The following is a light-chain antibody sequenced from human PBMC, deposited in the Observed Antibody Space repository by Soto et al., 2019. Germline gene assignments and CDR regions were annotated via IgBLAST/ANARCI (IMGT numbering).Light chain of an antibody. CDR2: AVS. V-gene: IGKV1-39*01. J-gene: IGKJ5*01. CDR3: QQTYSIPIT. CDR1: QSISTY. Sequence: DIQMTQSPSSLSASVGDRVTITCRASQSISTYLYWYQQKPGKAPKVLIYAVSSLQSGVPSRFSGSGSGTDFTLTISSLQPEDFATYYCQQTYSIPITFGQGTRLDIK.